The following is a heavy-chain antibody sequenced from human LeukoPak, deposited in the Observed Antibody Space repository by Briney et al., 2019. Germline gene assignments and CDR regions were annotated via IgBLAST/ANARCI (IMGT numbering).Heavy chain of an antibody. CDR2: ISHSGST. V-gene: IGHV4-59*01. CDR1: GGSISSYY. J-gene: IGHJ4*02. Sequence: SETLSLTCTVSGGSISSYYWSWVRQPPGKGLEWIGYISHSGSTSYNPSLKSRVTISADTSKNQFSLKLSSVTAADTAVYYCASLTGNLYFDYWGQGTLVTVSS. CDR3: ASLTGNLYFDY. D-gene: IGHD7-27*01.